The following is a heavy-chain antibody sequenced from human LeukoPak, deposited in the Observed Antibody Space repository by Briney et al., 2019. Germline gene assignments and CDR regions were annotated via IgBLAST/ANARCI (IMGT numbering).Heavy chain of an antibody. CDR2: IYTSEST. CDR3: ARDVRGYYYDSSGYHTTSYYYYYYMDV. CDR1: GGSISSGSYY. V-gene: IGHV4-61*02. D-gene: IGHD3-22*01. J-gene: IGHJ6*03. Sequence: KPSQTLSLTCTVSGGSISSGSYYWSWIRQPAGKGLEWIGRIYTSESTHYNPYLKSRVTISVDTSKNQFSLKLSSVTAADTAVYYCARDVRGYYYDSSGYHTTSYYYYYYMDVWGKGTTVTVSS.